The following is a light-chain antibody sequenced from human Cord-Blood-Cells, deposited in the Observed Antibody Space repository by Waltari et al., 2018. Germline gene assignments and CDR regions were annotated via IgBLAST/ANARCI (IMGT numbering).Light chain of an antibody. CDR1: SSDVGGYNY. CDR2: EVS. J-gene: IGLJ3*02. Sequence: SALTQPASVSGSPGQSITISCTGTSSDVGGYNYVSCYQQHPGKAPKLMIYEVSNRPAGVSNRVSGSKSGNTASLTISGLQSEDEADYYCSSYTSSSKWVFGGGTKLTVL. V-gene: IGLV2-14*01. CDR3: SSYTSSSKWV.